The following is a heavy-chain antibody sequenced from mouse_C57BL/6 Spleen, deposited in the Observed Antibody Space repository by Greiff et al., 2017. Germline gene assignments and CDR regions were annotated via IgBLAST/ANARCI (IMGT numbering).Heavy chain of an antibody. Sequence: VQLQQSGAELARPGASVKLSCKASGYTFPSYGISWVKQRTGQGLEWIGEIHPRSGNTYYNETFKGKATLTAAKSSSTAYMELRSLTSEDSAVYFCATITTVVAEGYAMDFWGQGTSVTVSS. CDR3: ATITTVVAEGYAMDF. CDR1: GYTFPSYG. J-gene: IGHJ4*01. D-gene: IGHD1-1*01. V-gene: IGHV1-81*01. CDR2: IHPRSGNT.